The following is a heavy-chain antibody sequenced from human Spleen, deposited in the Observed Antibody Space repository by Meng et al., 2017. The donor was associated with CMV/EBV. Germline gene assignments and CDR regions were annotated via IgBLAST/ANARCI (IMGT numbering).Heavy chain of an antibody. V-gene: IGHV4-39*01. CDR2: IYYTGSA. D-gene: IGHD3-3*01. Sequence: TSNDYWGWIRQPPGKGLEWIGSIYYTGSAYSNPSLETRVTISVDTSWNQFSLKLTSVTAADTAVYYCARHLQKIGFWSGYYPYYFDYWGQGILVTVSS. J-gene: IGHJ4*02. CDR1: TSNDY. CDR3: ARHLQKIGFWSGYYPYYFDY.